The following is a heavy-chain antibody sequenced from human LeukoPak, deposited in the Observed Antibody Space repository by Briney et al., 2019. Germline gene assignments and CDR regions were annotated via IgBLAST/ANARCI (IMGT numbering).Heavy chain of an antibody. CDR1: GFTFSSYA. CDR3: ARAGRVTYVFDY. J-gene: IGHJ4*02. Sequence: GGSLRLSCAASGFTFSSYAMSWVRQAPGKGLEWFSAISGSGGSTYYADSVKGRFTISRDNSKITLYLQMNSLRAEDTAVYYCARAGRVTYVFDYWGQGTLVTVSS. V-gene: IGHV3-23*01. D-gene: IGHD2-21*02. CDR2: ISGSGGST.